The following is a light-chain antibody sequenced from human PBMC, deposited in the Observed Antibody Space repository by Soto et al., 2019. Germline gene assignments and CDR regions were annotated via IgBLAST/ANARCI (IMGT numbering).Light chain of an antibody. CDR2: GAS. Sequence: AIQMTQSPSSLSASVGDRVTISCRASQAIRNALGWYQQKPGKAPHLPSYGASSIESVVPSRFSGSGSGTDFTLTISSLQPEDFATYYCLQHHNYPWTFGQGTKVEI. J-gene: IGKJ1*01. CDR1: QAIRNA. CDR3: LQHHNYPWT. V-gene: IGKV1-6*01.